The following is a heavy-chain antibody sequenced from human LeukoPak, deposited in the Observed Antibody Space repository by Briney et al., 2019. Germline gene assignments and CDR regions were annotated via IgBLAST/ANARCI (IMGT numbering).Heavy chain of an antibody. V-gene: IGHV1-2*02. CDR2: ISPNSGGT. D-gene: IGHD3-10*01. Sequence: ASVKVSCKASGYTFTCYYMHWVRQAPGQGLEWMGWISPNSGGTNYAQKFQGRVTMTRDTSISTAYMELSRLRSDDTAVYYCAPSGSSYYYFDYWGQGTLVTVSS. CDR1: GYTFTCYY. J-gene: IGHJ4*02. CDR3: APSGSSYYYFDY.